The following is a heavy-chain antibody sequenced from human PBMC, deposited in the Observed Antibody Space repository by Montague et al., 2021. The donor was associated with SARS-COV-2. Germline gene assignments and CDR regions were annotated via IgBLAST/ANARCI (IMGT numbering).Heavy chain of an antibody. CDR3: ARTTMITFGGVIVPFDY. D-gene: IGHD3-16*02. V-gene: IGHV2-70*11. CDR1: GFSLSTSGMC. Sequence: PALVKPTQTLTLTCTFSGFSLSTSGMCVSWIRQPPGKALEWLARIDWDDGKYYSTSLKARLTISKDTSKNQVVLTMTNMDPVDTATYYCARTTMITFGGVIVPFDYWGQGTLVTVSS. J-gene: IGHJ4*02. CDR2: IDWDDGK.